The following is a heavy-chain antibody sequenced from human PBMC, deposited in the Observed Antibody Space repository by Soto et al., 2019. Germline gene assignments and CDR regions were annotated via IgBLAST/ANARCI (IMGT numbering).Heavy chain of an antibody. CDR2: INAGNGNT. J-gene: IGHJ5*02. CDR1: GDTFTSYA. CDR3: ARSITIFGVPNWFDP. D-gene: IGHD3-3*01. V-gene: IGHV1-3*01. Sequence: ASVKVSCKASGDTFTSYAMHWVRQAPGQRLEWMGWINAGNGNTKYSQKFQGRVTITRDTSASTAYMELSSLRSEDTAVYYCARSITIFGVPNWFDPWGQGTLVTVSS.